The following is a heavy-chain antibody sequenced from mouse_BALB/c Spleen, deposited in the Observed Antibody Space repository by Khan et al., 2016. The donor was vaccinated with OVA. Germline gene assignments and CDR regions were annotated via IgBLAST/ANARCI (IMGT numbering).Heavy chain of an antibody. CDR2: ISCTGST. V-gene: IGHV3-2*02. CDR3: ARSLYYSDSYAMDY. Sequence: EVQLQESGPGLVKPSQSLSLTCTVTGYSITSDYAWNWIRQFPGNKLEWRGYISCTGSTSYNPSLKSRISITRDTSKNQFFLHLNSVTTEDTATYYCARSLYYSDSYAMDYWGQGTSVTVSS. J-gene: IGHJ4*01. CDR1: GYSITSDYA. D-gene: IGHD2-13*01.